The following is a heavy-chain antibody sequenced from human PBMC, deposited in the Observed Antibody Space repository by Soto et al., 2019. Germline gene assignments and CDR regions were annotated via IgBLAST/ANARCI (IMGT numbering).Heavy chain of an antibody. V-gene: IGHV2-26*01. CDR3: ARVRYRPYYFDY. CDR2: IFSNDEK. D-gene: IGHD1-1*01. J-gene: IGHJ4*02. Sequence: QVTLKESGPVLVKPTETLTLTCTVSGFSLSNARMGVSWIRQPPGKALEWLAHIFSNDEKSYSTSLKSRLTISKDTSKSQVVLTMTNMDSVDTATYYCARVRYRPYYFDYWGQGTLVTVSS. CDR1: GFSLSNARMG.